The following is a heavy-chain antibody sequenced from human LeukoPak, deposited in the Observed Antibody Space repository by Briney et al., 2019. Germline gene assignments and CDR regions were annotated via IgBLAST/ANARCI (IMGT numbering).Heavy chain of an antibody. CDR3: VRLGCSNLAPPHL. J-gene: IGHJ5*02. V-gene: IGHV4-39*01. CDR2: FYYGGTT. CDR1: GGSISSGDYF. D-gene: IGHD2-2*01. Sequence: SETLSLTCTVSGGSISSGDYFWSWIRQSPGKGLEWIGTFYYGGTTFYSPSLKSRVTISGDTSKDQFSLKLSSVTAADTAVYYCVRLGCSNLAPPHLWGRGTLVTVSS.